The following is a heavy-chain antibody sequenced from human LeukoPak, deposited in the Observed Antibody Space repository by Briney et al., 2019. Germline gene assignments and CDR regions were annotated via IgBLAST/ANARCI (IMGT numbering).Heavy chain of an antibody. Sequence: ASVKVSCKASGFVFTGYGFTWVRQAPGQGLEWMGWISANDGKIHYSERHQGRMTMSTDTVTSTVYMELGSLRSDDTAVYYCARELHVERDDYWGQGTLVTVSS. D-gene: IGHD1-1*01. CDR2: ISANDGKI. CDR1: GFVFTGYG. CDR3: ARELHVERDDY. V-gene: IGHV1-18*01. J-gene: IGHJ4*02.